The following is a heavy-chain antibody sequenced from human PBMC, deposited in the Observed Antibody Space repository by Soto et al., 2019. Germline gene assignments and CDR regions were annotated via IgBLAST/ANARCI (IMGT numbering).Heavy chain of an antibody. Sequence: EALKISYKGSLYSFTNYWLCWVRQMPRKVLESRGIISRGDSNTRDSPSFQDQVTTSADKFISTAYLQGSSLTASNTAMYYCARPLRYCYGASCYRMRDTAFDIWGQGTMVTVSS. CDR3: ARPLRYCYGASCYRMRDTAFDI. D-gene: IGHD2-2*01. CDR2: ISRGDSNT. V-gene: IGHV5-51*01. CDR1: LYSFTNYW. J-gene: IGHJ3*02.